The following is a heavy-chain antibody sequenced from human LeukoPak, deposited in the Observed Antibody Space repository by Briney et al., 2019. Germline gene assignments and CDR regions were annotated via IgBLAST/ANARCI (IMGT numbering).Heavy chain of an antibody. Sequence: GSLRLSCAASGFTFSSYGMHWVRQPPGKGLEWIGEINHSGSTNYNPSLKSRVTISVDTSKNQFSLKLSSVTAADTAIYYCARAVSGRFDYWGQGTLVTVSS. D-gene: IGHD6-19*01. V-gene: IGHV4-34*01. CDR3: ARAVSGRFDY. CDR2: INHSGST. J-gene: IGHJ4*02. CDR1: GFTFSSYG.